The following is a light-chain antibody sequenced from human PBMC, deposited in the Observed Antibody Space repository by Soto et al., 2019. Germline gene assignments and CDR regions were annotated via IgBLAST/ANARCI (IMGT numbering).Light chain of an antibody. CDR3: ATWDDRRIGHYV. J-gene: IGLJ1*01. CDR2: SNN. V-gene: IGLV1-47*02. CDR1: SSNIGSNY. Sequence: QSVLTQPPSASGTPGQRVTISCSGSSSNIGSNYVCWYQHLPGTAPKLLIYSNNQRPSGVPDRFSGSKSGTSASLAISGLRSEDEADYYCATWDDRRIGHYVFGTGTKLTVL.